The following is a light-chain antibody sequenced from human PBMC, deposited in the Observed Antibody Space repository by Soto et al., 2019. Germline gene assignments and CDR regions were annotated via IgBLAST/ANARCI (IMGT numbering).Light chain of an antibody. V-gene: IGLV2-8*01. CDR1: SRDVCACYY. J-gene: IGLJ1*01. Sequence: QSALTQPPSSSGAPGQSVTISCTGTSRDVCACYYVSWYQQHPGKSPKLMIYGINKRPSGVPNRFSGSKPGNTASLTVSGLKAEDEGDYLCRSFAGSKNSRAVLGSGTKVTVL. CDR2: GIN. CDR3: RSFAGSKNSRAV.